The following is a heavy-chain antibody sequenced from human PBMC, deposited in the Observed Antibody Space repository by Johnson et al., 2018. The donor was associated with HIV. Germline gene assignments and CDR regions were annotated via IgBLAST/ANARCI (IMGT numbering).Heavy chain of an antibody. CDR1: GFIFSSYG. D-gene: IGHD3-16*01. J-gene: IGHJ3*02. CDR2: VTGTGGDT. V-gene: IGHV3-23*04. Sequence: VQLVESGGGLVKPGGSLRLSCAASGFIFSSYGMSWVRQAPGKGLEWVSGVTGTGGDTYYAESVKGRFTISRDNSKNTLYLQMNKLRAEDTAVYFCASQVRGLRLGVDAFDIWGQGTMVTVSS. CDR3: ASQVRGLRLGVDAFDI.